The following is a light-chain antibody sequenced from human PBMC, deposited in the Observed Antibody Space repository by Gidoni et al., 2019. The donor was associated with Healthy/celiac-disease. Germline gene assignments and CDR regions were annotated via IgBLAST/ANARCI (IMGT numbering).Light chain of an antibody. CDR3: NSRDSSGNPVV. V-gene: IGLV3-19*01. CDR2: GKN. J-gene: IGLJ2*01. CDR1: SLRSYY. Sequence: SSELTQDPAVSVSLGQTVRITCQGGSLRSYYASWYQQKPGQAPVLVIYGKNNRPSGIPDRVSGSSSGNTASLTITGAQAEDDADYYCNSRDSSGNPVVFGGGTKLTVL.